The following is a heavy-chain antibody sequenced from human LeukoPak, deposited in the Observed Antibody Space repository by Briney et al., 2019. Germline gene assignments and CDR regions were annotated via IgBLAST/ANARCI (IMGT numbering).Heavy chain of an antibody. D-gene: IGHD6-13*01. J-gene: IGHJ4*02. CDR1: GGSFTEYH. Sequence: SETLSLTCAVYGGSFTEYHWSWIRQPPGKSLEWIGEINYTGRTHYNPSLTSRVTISIDMSERQFSLRLTSVTAADTAVYYCAGHDRIYSSSPFAYWGQGTLVTVSS. CDR2: INYTGRT. V-gene: IGHV4-34*01. CDR3: AGHDRIYSSSPFAY.